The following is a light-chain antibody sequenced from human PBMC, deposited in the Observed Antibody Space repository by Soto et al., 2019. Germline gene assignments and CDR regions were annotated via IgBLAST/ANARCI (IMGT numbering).Light chain of an antibody. CDR3: QKYTYGHT. Sequence: DIQMTQSPSSLSASVGDRVTITCRASQGISNYLAWYQQIPGKVPKLLISAASTLQSGVPSRFSGSGSGTDFTLTISSLPPEDVATYYCQKYTYGHTFGGGTKVEIK. V-gene: IGKV1-27*01. CDR1: QGISNY. J-gene: IGKJ4*01. CDR2: AAS.